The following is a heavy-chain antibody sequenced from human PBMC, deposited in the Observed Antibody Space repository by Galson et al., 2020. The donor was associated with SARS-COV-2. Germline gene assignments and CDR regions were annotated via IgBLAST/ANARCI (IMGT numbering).Heavy chain of an antibody. J-gene: IGHJ5*02. CDR1: GGSIISHIYY. V-gene: IGHV4-39*07. CDR2: IHYSGST. Sequence: ETLSLTCTVSGGSIISHIYYWGWIRQPPGKRLEWIGSIHYSGSTYYNPSLKSRVTISVDTSKNQFSLRLPSVTAADTAVYYCVGSVSVGATGGFAPWGQGTLVTVSS. D-gene: IGHD1-26*01. CDR3: VGSVSVGATGGFAP.